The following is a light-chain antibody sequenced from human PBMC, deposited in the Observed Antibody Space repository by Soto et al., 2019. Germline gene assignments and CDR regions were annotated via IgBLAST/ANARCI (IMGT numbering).Light chain of an antibody. CDR3: QSYDSSLRGSV. CDR2: GNS. CDR1: SSNIGTGYD. J-gene: IGLJ3*02. Sequence: QSALTQPPSVSGAPGQRVTISCTGSSSNIGTGYDVHWYQQLPRTAPKLLIYGNSNRPSGVPDRFSGSESGTSASLAITGLQAEDEADYYCQSYDSSLRGSVFGGGTKLTVL. V-gene: IGLV1-40*01.